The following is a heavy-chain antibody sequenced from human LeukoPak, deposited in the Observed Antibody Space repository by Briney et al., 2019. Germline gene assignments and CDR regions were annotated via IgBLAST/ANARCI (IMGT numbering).Heavy chain of an antibody. Sequence: GGSLRLSCTASGFSFRNTWMSWVRQAPGKGLEWVGRIKSKTDGGTTDYAAPVKGRFTISRDDSKNTLYLQMNSLKTEDTAVYYCTKGSNERSGHPPFSLIYYMDVWGKGTTVTVSS. D-gene: IGHD3-3*01. CDR2: IKSKTDGGTT. V-gene: IGHV3-15*01. CDR1: GFSFRNTW. CDR3: TKGSNERSGHPPFSLIYYMDV. J-gene: IGHJ6*03.